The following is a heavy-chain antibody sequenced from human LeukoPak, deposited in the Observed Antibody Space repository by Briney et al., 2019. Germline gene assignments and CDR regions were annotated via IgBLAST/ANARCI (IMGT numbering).Heavy chain of an antibody. CDR3: AKSNSLYYYDSSGITSLYFDY. Sequence: ASVKVSCKASGYTFTSYYMHWVRQAPGQGLEWMGIINPSGGSTSYAQKFQGRVTMTRDTSTSTVYMELSSLRSEDTAVYYCAKSNSLYYYDSSGITSLYFDYWGQGTLVTVSS. CDR2: INPSGGST. V-gene: IGHV1-46*01. CDR1: GYTFTSYY. J-gene: IGHJ4*02. D-gene: IGHD3-22*01.